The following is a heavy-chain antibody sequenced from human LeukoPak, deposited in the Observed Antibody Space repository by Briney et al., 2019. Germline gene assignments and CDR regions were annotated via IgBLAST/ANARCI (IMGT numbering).Heavy chain of an antibody. Sequence: SQTLSLTCNVSGGSISNDGYYWSWIRQHPGKGLEWLGYIYYSGSTYCNPSLKSRVTLSVHTSRSQFSLRLSSVTAADTAVYYCARDLTGDQFFDPWGQGTLVTVSS. CDR3: ARDLTGDQFFDP. V-gene: IGHV4-31*03. D-gene: IGHD7-27*01. CDR2: IYYSGST. J-gene: IGHJ5*02. CDR1: GGSISNDGYY.